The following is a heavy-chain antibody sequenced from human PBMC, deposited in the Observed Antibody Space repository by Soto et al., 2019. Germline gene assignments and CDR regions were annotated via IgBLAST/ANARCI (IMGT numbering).Heavy chain of an antibody. CDR1: GGSISSDHYH. V-gene: IGHV4-30-4*01. CDR3: AREDDGGDRDYYGLDV. CDR2: IHYSGSI. Sequence: QVQLQESGPGLVRPSQTLSLTCTVSGGSISSDHYHWTWIRQPPGKGLEWIGYIHYSGSIYYNPSIQSRVTMSVDTSKNLFSLKLSSVTAADTAVYFCAREDDGGDRDYYGLDVWGQGTTVTVSS. J-gene: IGHJ6*02. D-gene: IGHD2-21*02.